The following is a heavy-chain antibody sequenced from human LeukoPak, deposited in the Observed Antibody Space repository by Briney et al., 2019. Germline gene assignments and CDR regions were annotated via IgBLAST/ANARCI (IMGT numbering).Heavy chain of an antibody. CDR3: ARVLGSGWYEFD. D-gene: IGHD6-19*01. CDR2: MNPNSGNT. V-gene: IGHV1-8*01. J-gene: IGHJ4*02. CDR1: GYTFTSYG. Sequence: ASVKVSCKASGYTFTSYGINWVRQATGQGLEWMGWMNPNSGNTGYAQKFQGRVTMTRNTSISTAYMELSSLRSEDTAVYYCARVLGSGWYEFDWGQGTLVTVSS.